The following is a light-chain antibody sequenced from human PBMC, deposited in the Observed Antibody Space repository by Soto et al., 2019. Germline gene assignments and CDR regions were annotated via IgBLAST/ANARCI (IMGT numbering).Light chain of an antibody. CDR1: SGSVSTSLY. CDR2: DTN. V-gene: IGLV8-61*01. Sequence: QTVVTQEPSLSVSPGGTVTLTCGLSSGSVSTSLYPSWYQQTQGQAPRTLIYDTNSRSPGVPDRFSGSILGNKAALTITGAQAHDEGGYFCVFYMGSGIWVFGGGTKLTVL. CDR3: VFYMGSGIWV. J-gene: IGLJ3*02.